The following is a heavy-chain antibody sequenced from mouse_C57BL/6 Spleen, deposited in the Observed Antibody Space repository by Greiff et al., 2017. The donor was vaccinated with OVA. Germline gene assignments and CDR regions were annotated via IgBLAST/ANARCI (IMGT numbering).Heavy chain of an antibody. V-gene: IGHV2-9-1*01. Sequence: VKLVESGPGLVAPSQRLSITCTVSGFSLTSYAISWVRQPPGKGLEWLGVIWTGGGTNYNSALKSRLSISKDNSKSQVFLKMNSLQTDDTARYYCARKDYYGSSFYAMDYWGQGTSVTVSS. CDR3: ARKDYYGSSFYAMDY. J-gene: IGHJ4*01. CDR2: IWTGGGT. D-gene: IGHD1-1*01. CDR1: GFSLTSYA.